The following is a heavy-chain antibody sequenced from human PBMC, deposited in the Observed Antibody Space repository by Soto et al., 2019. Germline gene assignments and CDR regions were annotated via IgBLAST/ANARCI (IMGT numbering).Heavy chain of an antibody. J-gene: IGHJ6*02. Sequence: ASVKVSCKVSGYTFNSYDFTWVRQAPGQGLKWNGWIAAYTGNTQCAEKLQGRLSLTIDASTSTVYIEMRGLTSDDTAIYYCARNNNSGLDLWGQGNTVTVSS. D-gene: IGHD1-20*01. CDR2: IAAYTGNT. CDR1: GYTFNSYD. V-gene: IGHV1-18*01. CDR3: ARNNNSGLDL.